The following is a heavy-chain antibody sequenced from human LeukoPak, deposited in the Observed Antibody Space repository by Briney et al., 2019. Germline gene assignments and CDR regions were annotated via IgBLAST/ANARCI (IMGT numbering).Heavy chain of an antibody. CDR3: ARGLGSYDSSELTWPMISF. V-gene: IGHV1-8*01. J-gene: IGHJ4*02. Sequence: ASVKVSCKASGYTFTHYEINWVRQATGHGLEWMGWINPNSGDTAYAQKFQGRITMTRSTSITTAYMELSGVRSEDTAVYYCARGLGSYDSSELTWPMISFWGQGTQVTVSS. CDR1: GYTFTHYE. D-gene: IGHD3-22*01. CDR2: INPNSGDT.